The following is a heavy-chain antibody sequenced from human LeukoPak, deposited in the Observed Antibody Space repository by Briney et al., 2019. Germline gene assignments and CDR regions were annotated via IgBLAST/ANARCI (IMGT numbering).Heavy chain of an antibody. D-gene: IGHD6-13*01. CDR3: ARQAAGTQDFDY. CDR1: GYSISSGYY. CDR2: IHHSGST. J-gene: IGHJ4*02. Sequence: SETLSLTCAVSGYSISSGYYWGWIRQPPGKGLEWIGSIHHSGSTYYNPSLKSRVTISVDTSKNQFSLKLSSVTAADTAVYYCARQAAGTQDFDYWGQGTLVTVSS. V-gene: IGHV4-38-2*01.